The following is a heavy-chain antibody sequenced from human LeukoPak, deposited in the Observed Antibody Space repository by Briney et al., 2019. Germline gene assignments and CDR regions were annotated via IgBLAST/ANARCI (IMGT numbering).Heavy chain of an antibody. CDR3: ARIITMIVVVHDAFDI. D-gene: IGHD3-22*01. CDR2: IYYCGSI. J-gene: IGHJ3*02. V-gene: IGHV4-39*01. CDR1: GGSISSSSYF. Sequence: SETLSLTCTVSGGSISSSSYFWGWIRQPPGKGLECIGSIYYCGSIHYNPSLKSRVTISVDTSKNQFSLKLSSVTAADTAVYYCARIITMIVVVHDAFDIWGQGTMVTVSS.